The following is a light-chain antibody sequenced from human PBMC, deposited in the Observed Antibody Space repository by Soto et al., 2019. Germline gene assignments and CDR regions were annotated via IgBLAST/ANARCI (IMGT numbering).Light chain of an antibody. V-gene: IGLV3-21*02. Sequence: SYELTQPPSVSVAPGQTARITCGGANIGIKSVHWYHQKAGQTPVLVVHDDADRPSGIPERFSGSNSGNTATLTISRVEAGDEADYYCQVWDSSTDPPVFGGGTKVTVL. CDR2: DDA. J-gene: IGLJ2*01. CDR3: QVWDSSTDPPV. CDR1: NIGIKS.